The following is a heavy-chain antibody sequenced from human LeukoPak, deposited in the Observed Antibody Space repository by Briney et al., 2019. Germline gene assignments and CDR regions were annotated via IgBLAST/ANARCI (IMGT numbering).Heavy chain of an antibody. D-gene: IGHD3-3*01. CDR1: GGSISSYY. CDR3: ARVRKPYYDFWSGYPNRGKEYYFDY. Sequence: SETPSLTCTVSGGSISSYYWSWIRQPPGKGLEWIGYIYYSGSTNYNPSLKSRVTISVDTSKNQFSLKLSSVTAADTAVYYCARVRKPYYDFWSGYPNRGKEYYFDYWGQGTLVTVSS. V-gene: IGHV4-59*01. CDR2: IYYSGST. J-gene: IGHJ4*02.